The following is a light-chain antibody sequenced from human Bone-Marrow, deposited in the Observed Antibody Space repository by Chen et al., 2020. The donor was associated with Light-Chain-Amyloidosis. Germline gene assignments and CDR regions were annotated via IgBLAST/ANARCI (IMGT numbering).Light chain of an antibody. CDR2: DTS. CDR3: QQCDNIPYT. V-gene: IGKV1-33*01. CDR1: QDISSS. J-gene: IGKJ2*01. Sequence: DIQMTQSPSSLSASVGDRVTITCQASQDISSSLNWYQQKQGEAPKLLIYDTSILETGVPSRFRGSGSGTHFTFTISSLQSEDFATYSCQQCDNIPYTFGPGTKLEIK.